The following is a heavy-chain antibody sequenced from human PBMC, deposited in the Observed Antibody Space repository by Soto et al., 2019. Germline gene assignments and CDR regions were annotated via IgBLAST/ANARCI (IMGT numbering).Heavy chain of an antibody. CDR3: ARDKGSGSYTPYYYYGMDV. D-gene: IGHD1-26*01. CDR2: INPSGGST. V-gene: IGHV1-46*01. CDR1: GYTFTSYY. J-gene: IGHJ6*02. Sequence: QVQLVQSGAEVKKPGASVKVSCNASGYTFTSYYMHWVRQAPGQGLEWMGIINPSGGSTSYAQKFQGRVTMTRDTSTSTVYMELSSLRSEDTAVYYCARDKGSGSYTPYYYYGMDVWGQGTTVTVSS.